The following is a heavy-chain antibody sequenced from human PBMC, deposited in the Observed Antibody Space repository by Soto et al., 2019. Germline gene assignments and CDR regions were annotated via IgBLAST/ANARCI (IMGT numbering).Heavy chain of an antibody. Sequence: EVQLVESGGGLVKPGGSLRLSCAASGFTFSSYSMNWVRQAPGKGLEWVSSISSSSSYIYYADSVKGRFTISRDNAKNSLYLQMNSLRAEDTAVYYCARYGRSTSRPRPLDYWGQGTLVTVSS. CDR1: GFTFSSYS. D-gene: IGHD2-2*01. V-gene: IGHV3-21*01. J-gene: IGHJ4*02. CDR3: ARYGRSTSRPRPLDY. CDR2: ISSSSSYI.